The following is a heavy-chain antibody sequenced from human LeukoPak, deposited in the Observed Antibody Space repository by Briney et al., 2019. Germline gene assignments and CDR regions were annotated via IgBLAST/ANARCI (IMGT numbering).Heavy chain of an antibody. V-gene: IGHV3-23*01. CDR2: ISGSGGST. CDR1: GFTFSSYA. CDR3: AKSIRGVIFDY. D-gene: IGHD3-10*01. J-gene: IGHJ4*02. Sequence: GGSLRLSCAASGFTFSSYAMSWVRQAPGKGLEWVSAISGSGGSTYYADSVKGRFTISRDNAKNSLYLQMNSLRAEDTALYYCAKSIRGVIFDYWGQGTLVTVSS.